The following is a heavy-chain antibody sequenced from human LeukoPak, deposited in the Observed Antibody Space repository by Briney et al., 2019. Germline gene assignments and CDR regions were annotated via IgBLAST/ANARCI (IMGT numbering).Heavy chain of an antibody. J-gene: IGHJ4*02. D-gene: IGHD3-22*01. CDR2: ISGSGGST. CDR3: AKVRVFGYSVPFDY. CDR1: GFTFSSYA. Sequence: PGGSLRLSCAASGFTFSSYAMSWVRQAPGKGLEWVSAISGSGGSTYYADSVKGRFTTSRDNSKNTLYLQMNSLRAEDTAVYYCAKVRVFGYSVPFDYWGQGTLVTVSS. V-gene: IGHV3-23*01.